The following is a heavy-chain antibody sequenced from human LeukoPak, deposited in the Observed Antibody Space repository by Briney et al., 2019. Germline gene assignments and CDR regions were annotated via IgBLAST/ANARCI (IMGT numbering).Heavy chain of an antibody. CDR3: ARRQLLGSWFDP. D-gene: IGHD2-2*01. CDR2: INHSGST. V-gene: IGHV4-34*01. CDR1: GGSFSGYY. J-gene: IGHJ5*02. Sequence: SETLSLTCAVYGGSFSGYYWSWIRQPPGKGLEWIGEINHSGSTNYNPSLKSRVTISVDTSKNQFSLKLSSLTATDTAVYYCARRQLLGSWFDPWGQGTLVTVSS.